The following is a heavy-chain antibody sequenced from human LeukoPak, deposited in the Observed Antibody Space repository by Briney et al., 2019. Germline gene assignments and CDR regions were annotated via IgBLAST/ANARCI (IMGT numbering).Heavy chain of an antibody. J-gene: IGHJ5*02. D-gene: IGHD2-8*02. CDR1: GGSISSYY. CDR3: ARVGTDLASRFDP. Sequence: PSETQSLTCTVSGGSISSYYWSWVRQPPGKGLEWIGYIYHSGSTNYNPSLKSRVTISVDTSKNQFSLKLSSVTAADTAVYYCARVGTDLASRFDPWGQGTLVTVSS. CDR2: IYHSGST. V-gene: IGHV4-59*01.